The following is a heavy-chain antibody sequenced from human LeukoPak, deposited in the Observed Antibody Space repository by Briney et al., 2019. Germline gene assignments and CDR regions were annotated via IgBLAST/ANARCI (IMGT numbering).Heavy chain of an antibody. CDR2: INSDASDT. CDR1: GFTFSRHW. Sequence: GGSLRLSCAASGFTFSRHWMHWVRQAPGKGLVWISRINSDASDTNYADFVKGRFTISRDNAKNTVYLHINSLRDEDTAVYYCARICSSTDCLIPDWGQGTQVTVS. V-gene: IGHV3-74*01. CDR3: ARICSSTDCLIPD. D-gene: IGHD2-2*01. J-gene: IGHJ4*02.